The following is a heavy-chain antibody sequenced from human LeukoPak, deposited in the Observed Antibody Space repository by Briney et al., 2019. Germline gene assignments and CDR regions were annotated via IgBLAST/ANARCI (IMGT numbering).Heavy chain of an antibody. CDR1: GFTFSSYW. V-gene: IGHV3-7*01. Sequence: GGSLRLSCAASGFTFSSYWMHWVRQAPGKGLEWVANIQDDGSEKYSVDSVKGRFTISRDNTNNSLSLQVNSLSAEDTAVYYCARLVEGYFDYWGQGSLVTVSS. D-gene: IGHD2-2*01. CDR2: IQDDGSEK. CDR3: ARLVEGYFDY. J-gene: IGHJ4*02.